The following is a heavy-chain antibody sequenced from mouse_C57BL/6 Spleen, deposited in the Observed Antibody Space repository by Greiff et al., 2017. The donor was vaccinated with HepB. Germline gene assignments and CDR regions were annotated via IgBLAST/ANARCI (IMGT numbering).Heavy chain of an antibody. CDR1: GYTFTSYW. Sequence: QVQLQQPGAELVKPGASVKLSCKASGYTFTSYWMHWVKQRPGQGLEWIGMIHPNSGSTNYNEKFKSKATLTVDKSSSTAYMQLSSLTSEDSAVYYCARSPALYYGSSYYWYFDVWGTGTTVTVSS. D-gene: IGHD1-1*01. CDR3: ARSPALYYGSSYYWYFDV. V-gene: IGHV1-64*01. CDR2: IHPNSGST. J-gene: IGHJ1*03.